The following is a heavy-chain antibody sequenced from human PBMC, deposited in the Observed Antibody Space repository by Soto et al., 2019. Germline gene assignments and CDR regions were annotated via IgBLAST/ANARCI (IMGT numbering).Heavy chain of an antibody. Sequence: ASVKVSCKASGGTFSSYAISWVRQAPGQGLEWMGGIIPIFGTANYAQKFQGRVTITADESTSTAYMELSSLRSEDTAVYYCASGPLNSSWYYYYYGMDVWGQGTTVTVSS. J-gene: IGHJ6*02. CDR2: IIPIFGTA. V-gene: IGHV1-69*13. D-gene: IGHD6-13*01. CDR1: GGTFSSYA. CDR3: ASGPLNSSWYYYYYGMDV.